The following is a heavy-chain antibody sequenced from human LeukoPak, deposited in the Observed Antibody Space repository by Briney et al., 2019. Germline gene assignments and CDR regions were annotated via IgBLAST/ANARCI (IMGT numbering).Heavy chain of an antibody. CDR3: AKAQTWIQLWLFVY. D-gene: IGHD5-18*01. CDR2: ISGSGGST. V-gene: IGHV3-23*01. J-gene: IGHJ4*02. Sequence: GGSLTLSCAASGFTFSSYAMSWVRQAPGKGLEWVSAISGSGGSTYYADSVKGRFTISRDNSKNTLYLQMNRLRAEDTAVYYCAKAQTWIQLWLFVYWGQGTLVTVSS. CDR1: GFTFSSYA.